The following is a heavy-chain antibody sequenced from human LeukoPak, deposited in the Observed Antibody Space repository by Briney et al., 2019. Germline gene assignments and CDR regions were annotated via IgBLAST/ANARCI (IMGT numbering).Heavy chain of an antibody. Sequence: GGSLRLSCAASGFTFSDYYMSWIRHAPGKGLEWISYISGSDNTIFYADSVTGRFTISRDNDRNSLYLQMNNLRAEDTAIFYCARFYDFRYFDLWGRGTLVTVSS. CDR2: ISGSDNTI. V-gene: IGHV3-11*04. J-gene: IGHJ2*01. CDR3: ARFYDFRYFDL. D-gene: IGHD3-3*01. CDR1: GFTFSDYY.